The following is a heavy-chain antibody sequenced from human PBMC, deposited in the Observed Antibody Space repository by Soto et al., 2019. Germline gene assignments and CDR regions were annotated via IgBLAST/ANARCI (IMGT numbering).Heavy chain of an antibody. Sequence: SETLSLTCTVSGGSISSGDYYWSWIRQPPGKGLEWIGYIYYSGSTYYNPSLKSRVTISVDTSKNQFSLKLSSVTAADTAVYYCAREGPYSYGSGSYGYYGMDVWGQGTTVTVSS. D-gene: IGHD3-10*01. CDR2: IYYSGST. CDR3: AREGPYSYGSGSYGYYGMDV. J-gene: IGHJ6*02. V-gene: IGHV4-30-4*01. CDR1: GGSISSGDYY.